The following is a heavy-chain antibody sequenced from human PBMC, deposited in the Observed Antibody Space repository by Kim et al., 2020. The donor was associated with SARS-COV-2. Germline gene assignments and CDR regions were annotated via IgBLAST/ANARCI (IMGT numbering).Heavy chain of an antibody. D-gene: IGHD1-26*01. Sequence: SETLSLTCAVYGGSFSGYYWSWIRQPPGKGLEWIGEINHSGSTNYNPSLKSRVTISVDTSKNQFSLKLSSVTAADTAVYYCARGRQEWEPVDYWGQGTLVTVSS. CDR2: INHSGST. V-gene: IGHV4-34*01. CDR3: ARGRQEWEPVDY. CDR1: GGSFSGYY. J-gene: IGHJ4*02.